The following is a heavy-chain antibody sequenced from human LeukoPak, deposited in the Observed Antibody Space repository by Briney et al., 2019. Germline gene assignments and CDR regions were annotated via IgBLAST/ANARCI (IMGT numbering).Heavy chain of an antibody. CDR3: ARNSENSGNYHHAFFI. CDR1: GYSLTSYE. V-gene: IGHV5-51*01. J-gene: IGHJ3*02. D-gene: IGHD4-23*01. Sequence: GESLKISCWGFGYSLTSYEIGWVRQMPGKGLEWMGIIYPGDSETRYSPSFQGQVTISADKSISTAYLQWSSLKASDTAMYYCARNSENSGNYHHAFFICGQGTLVTVSS. CDR2: IYPGDSET.